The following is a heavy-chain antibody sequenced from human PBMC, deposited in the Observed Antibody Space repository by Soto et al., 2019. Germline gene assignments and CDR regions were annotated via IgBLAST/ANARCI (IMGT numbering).Heavy chain of an antibody. CDR2: ISSSGSTI. J-gene: IGHJ6*02. CDR1: GFTFSSYE. CDR3: ARGGGSYYYYGMGV. V-gene: IGHV3-48*03. D-gene: IGHD1-26*01. Sequence: GGSLRLSCAASGFTFSSYEMNWVRQAPGKGLEWVSYISSSGSTIYYADSVKGRFTISRDNAKNSLYLQMNSLRAEDTAVYYCARGGGSYYYYGMGVWGQGTTVTVSS.